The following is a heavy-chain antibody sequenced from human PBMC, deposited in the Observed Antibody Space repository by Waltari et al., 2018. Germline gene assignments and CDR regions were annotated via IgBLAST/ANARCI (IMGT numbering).Heavy chain of an antibody. J-gene: IGHJ5*01. D-gene: IGHD3-3*01. V-gene: IGHV3-9*01. CDR3: VKGRPTLFDNWFDS. Sequence: EVHLVESGGGLVQPGRSLRLSCAASGFTFDDCVMHWVRQVPGKGLEWVSGSSWNSENIDYATSVKGRFIISRDDAKKSLYLQMNRLREEDTALYYCVKGRPTLFDNWFDSWGQGTLVTVSS. CDR1: GFTFDDCV. CDR2: SSWNSENI.